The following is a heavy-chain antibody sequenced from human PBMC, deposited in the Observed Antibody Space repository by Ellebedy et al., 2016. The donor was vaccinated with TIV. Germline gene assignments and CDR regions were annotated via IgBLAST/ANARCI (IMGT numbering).Heavy chain of an antibody. J-gene: IGHJ3*02. V-gene: IGHV3-21*01. D-gene: IGHD2-15*01. CDR2: ISSSSSYI. Sequence: GESLKISXAASGFTFSSYSMNWVRQAPGKGLEWVSSISSSSSYIYYADSVKGRFTISRDNAKNSLYLQMNSLRAEDTAVYYCARGYCSGGSCYSDAFDIWGQGTMVTVSS. CDR3: ARGYCSGGSCYSDAFDI. CDR1: GFTFSSYS.